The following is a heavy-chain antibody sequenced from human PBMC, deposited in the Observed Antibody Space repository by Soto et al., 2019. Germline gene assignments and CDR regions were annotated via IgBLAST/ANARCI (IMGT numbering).Heavy chain of an antibody. CDR3: AREGRFGEYFQH. V-gene: IGHV1-3*01. CDR2: INAGDGST. J-gene: IGHJ1*01. CDR1: GYTFTSYA. D-gene: IGHD3-16*01. Sequence: QVQFVQSGAEVKKPGASVKVSCEASGYTFTSYAMHWVRQAPGQRLEWMGWINAGDGSTKYSQNFQGRVTITRDTSASTAYMELSSLRSEDTAVYYCAREGRFGEYFQHWGQGTLVTVSS.